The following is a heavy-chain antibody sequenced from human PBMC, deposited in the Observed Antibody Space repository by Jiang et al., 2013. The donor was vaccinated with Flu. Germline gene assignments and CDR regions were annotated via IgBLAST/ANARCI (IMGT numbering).Heavy chain of an antibody. CDR3: ARDRWAYYDSYGYDS. CDR1: GYTFNTYG. CDR2: ISAYNGKT. D-gene: IGHD3-22*01. Sequence: SGAEVKKPGASVKVSCKASGYTFNTYGITWVRQAPGQGLECMGWISAYNGKTRYTERLQGRVTMTTDTSTGTAYMELRSLRSDDTAVYYCARDRWAYYDSYGYDSWGQGTLVTVSS. V-gene: IGHV1-18*04. J-gene: IGHJ4*02.